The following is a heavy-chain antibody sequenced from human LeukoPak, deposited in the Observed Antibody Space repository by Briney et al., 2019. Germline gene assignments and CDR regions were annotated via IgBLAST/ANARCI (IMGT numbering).Heavy chain of an antibody. V-gene: IGHV3-30*02. D-gene: IGHD3-3*01. Sequence: QPGGSLRLSCAASGFTFSNYGMHWVRQAPGKGLEWVAIIRYDGSNKYYADSVKGRFTISRNNSKNTLYLQMNSLRAEDTAVYYCAKDKSGSIDYWGQGTLVTVSS. CDR3: AKDKSGSIDY. CDR2: IRYDGSNK. CDR1: GFTFSNYG. J-gene: IGHJ4*02.